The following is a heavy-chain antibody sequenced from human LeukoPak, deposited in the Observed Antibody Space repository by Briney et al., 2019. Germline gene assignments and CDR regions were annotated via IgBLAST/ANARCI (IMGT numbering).Heavy chain of an antibody. CDR2: ISSSSSTI. Sequence: PGGSLRLSCAASGFTFSSYSMNWVRQAPGKGLEWVSYISSSSSTIYYADSVKGRFTISRDNAKNSLYLQMNSLRAEDTAVYYCAKDNGLRFLEWLGDMDVWGKGTTVTVSS. D-gene: IGHD3-3*01. CDR1: GFTFSSYS. J-gene: IGHJ6*03. V-gene: IGHV3-48*04. CDR3: AKDNGLRFLEWLGDMDV.